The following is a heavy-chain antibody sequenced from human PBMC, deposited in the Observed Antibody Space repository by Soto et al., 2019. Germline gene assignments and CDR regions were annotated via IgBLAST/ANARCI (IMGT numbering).Heavy chain of an antibody. J-gene: IGHJ5*02. CDR2: VYYTETT. D-gene: IGHD3-10*02. CDR1: GGSINSSDHF. V-gene: IGHV4-39*01. Sequence: PSLTCSLSGGSINSSDHFWGWIRQTPGKGLEWIGSVYYTETTYYNPSLKSPVTISVETSRNTFSLKVNSVTAADTGIYYCARQRVLSTNMFITSFDPWGQGTLVTVSS. CDR3: ARQRVLSTNMFITSFDP.